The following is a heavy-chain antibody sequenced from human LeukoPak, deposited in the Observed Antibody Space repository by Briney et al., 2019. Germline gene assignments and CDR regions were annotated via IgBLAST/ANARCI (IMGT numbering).Heavy chain of an antibody. J-gene: IGHJ5*02. CDR3: VEDAGTA. Sequence: PGGSLRLSCAASGFTFSNNWMSWVRQAPGKGLECVANIKKDGSEKYYINSVKGRFTISRDNAKNSLYLQMDSLRAEDTALYYCVEDAGTAWGQGTLVTVSS. CDR2: IKKDGSEK. CDR1: GFTFSNNW. D-gene: IGHD2-8*02. V-gene: IGHV3-7*01.